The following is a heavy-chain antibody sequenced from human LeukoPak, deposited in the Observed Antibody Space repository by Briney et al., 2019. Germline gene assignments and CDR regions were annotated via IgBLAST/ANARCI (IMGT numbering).Heavy chain of an antibody. Sequence: GGSLRLSCAASGFTFSSYSMNWVRQAPGKGLEWVSSISSSSSYIYYADSVKGRFTISRDNAKNSLYLQMNSLRAEDTAVYYCAKDLWATVTTDFNYWGQGTLVTVSS. CDR1: GFTFSSYS. CDR2: ISSSSSYI. V-gene: IGHV3-21*04. D-gene: IGHD4-17*01. J-gene: IGHJ4*02. CDR3: AKDLWATVTTDFNY.